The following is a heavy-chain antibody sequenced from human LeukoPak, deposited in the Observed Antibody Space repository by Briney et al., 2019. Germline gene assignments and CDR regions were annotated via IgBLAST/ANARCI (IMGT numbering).Heavy chain of an antibody. D-gene: IGHD5-12*01. CDR2: IYSGGST. CDR1: GFTVSSNY. J-gene: IGHJ6*03. CDR3: ARGVVSDYDLSYYYYYYMDV. Sequence: GGSLRLSCAASGFTVSSNYMSWVRQAPGKGLEWVSVIYSGGSTYYADSVKGRFTISRDNAKNSLYLQMNSLRAEDTAVYYCARGVVSDYDLSYYYYYYMDVWGKGTTVTVSS. V-gene: IGHV3-53*01.